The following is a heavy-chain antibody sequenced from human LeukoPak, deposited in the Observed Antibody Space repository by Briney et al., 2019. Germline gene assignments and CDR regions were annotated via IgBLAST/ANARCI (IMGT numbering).Heavy chain of an antibody. V-gene: IGHV4-39*07. CDR1: GGSISSSNFY. CDR3: ARVRDLYGDYVWWFDP. D-gene: IGHD4-17*01. CDR2: IYYSGST. Sequence: PSETLSLTCTVSGGSISSSNFYWGWIRQPPGKGLEWIGSIYYSGSTYYNPSLKSRVTISVDTSKNQFSLKLSSVTAADTAVYYCARVRDLYGDYVWWFDPWGQGTLVTVSS. J-gene: IGHJ5*02.